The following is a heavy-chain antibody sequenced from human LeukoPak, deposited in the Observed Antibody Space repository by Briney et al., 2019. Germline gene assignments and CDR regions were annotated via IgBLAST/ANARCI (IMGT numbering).Heavy chain of an antibody. CDR3: AKFGNGIQLIYYFDY. CDR2: IYYSGST. V-gene: IGHV4-59*11. D-gene: IGHD5-18*01. J-gene: IGHJ4*02. Sequence: PSETLSLTCTVSGGSISTHYWSWIRQPPGKGLEWIGYIYYSGSTNYNPSLKSRVTISLDTSKNQFSLRLRSVTAADTAVYYCAKFGNGIQLIYYFDYWGQGTLVTVSS. CDR1: GGSISTHY.